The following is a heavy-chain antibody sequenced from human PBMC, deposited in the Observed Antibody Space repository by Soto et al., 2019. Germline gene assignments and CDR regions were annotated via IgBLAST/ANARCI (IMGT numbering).Heavy chain of an antibody. V-gene: IGHV3-74*01. CDR1: GFTFGNSW. CDR2: MNSDGSNT. J-gene: IGHJ4*02. CDR3: ATAEVDY. Sequence: LRLSCAASGFTFGNSWMHWVRQAPGKGLEWVSRMNSDGSNTNYADSVKGRFTVSRDNAKNTLYLQMNSLRAEDTAVYYCATAEVDYWGPGTMVTVYS.